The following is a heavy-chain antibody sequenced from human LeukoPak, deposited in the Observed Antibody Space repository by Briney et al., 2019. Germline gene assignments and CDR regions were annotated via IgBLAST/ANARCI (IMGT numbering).Heavy chain of an antibody. CDR1: GYSISSGYY. CDR3: ARARLTVVVPAATSYYFDY. J-gene: IGHJ4*02. V-gene: IGHV4-38-2*02. D-gene: IGHD2-2*01. Sequence: KPSETLSLTCTVSGYSISSGYYWGWIRQPPGTGLEWIGSIYHSGSTYYNPSLKSRVTISVDTSKNQFSLKLSSVTAADTAVYYCARARLTVVVPAATSYYFDYWGQGTLVTVSS. CDR2: IYHSGST.